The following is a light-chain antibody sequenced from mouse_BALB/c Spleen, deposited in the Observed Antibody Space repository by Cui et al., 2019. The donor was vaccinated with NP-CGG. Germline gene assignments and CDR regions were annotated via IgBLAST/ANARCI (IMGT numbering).Light chain of an antibody. CDR2: GTN. J-gene: IGLJ1*01. Sequence: QAVVTQESAHATSPGDTVTLTCRSSTGAVTTSNYANWVEEKPDQLFTGLIGGTNNQVPGVPARFSGSLIGDKAALTITGAQTKDEAIYFCALWYSNNWVFGGGTKLTVL. V-gene: IGLV1*01. CDR3: ALWYSNNWV. CDR1: TGAVTTSNY.